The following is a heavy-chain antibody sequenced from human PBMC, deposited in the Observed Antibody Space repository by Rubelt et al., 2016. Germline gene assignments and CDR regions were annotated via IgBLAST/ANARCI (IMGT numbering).Heavy chain of an antibody. CDR2: IRFDGSNP. J-gene: IGHJ4*02. D-gene: IGHD6-19*01. V-gene: IGHV3-30*02. CDR1: GFTFSSYG. CDR3: AKGLGSGWGLDY. Sequence: QAQLVESGGGVVQPGGSLRLSCAASGFTFSSYGMSWVRQAPGKGLAWVTFIRFDGSNPYHADSVKGRFTISRDNSRNTLYMQMNSLRDEDTAVYYCAKGLGSGWGLDYWGQGTLVTVSS.